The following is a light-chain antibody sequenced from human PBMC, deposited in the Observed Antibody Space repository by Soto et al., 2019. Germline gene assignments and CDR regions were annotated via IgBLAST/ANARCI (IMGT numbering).Light chain of an antibody. J-gene: IGLJ3*02. V-gene: IGLV4-60*02. CDR2: LEGSGSY. CDR3: ENWDSNTHTV. Sequence: QSVLTQSSSASASLGSSVKLTCTLSSGHSSYIIAWHQQQPGKAPRYLMKLEGSGSYNKGSGVPDRFSGSSSGADRYLTISNLQFEDEADYYCENWDSNTHTVFGGGTKLTVL. CDR1: SGHSSYI.